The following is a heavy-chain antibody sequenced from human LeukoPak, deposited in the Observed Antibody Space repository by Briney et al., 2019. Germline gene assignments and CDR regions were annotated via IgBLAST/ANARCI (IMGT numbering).Heavy chain of an antibody. CDR2: INHSGST. CDR1: GGSFSGYY. CDR3: ARHGSDVVVPAATYYYYMDV. V-gene: IGHV4-34*01. Sequence: SETLSLTCAVYGGSFSGYYWSWIRQPPGEGLEWIGEINHSGSTNYNPSLKSRVTISVDTSKNQYSLKLSSVTAADTAVYFCARHGSDVVVPAATYYYYMDVWGKGTTVTISS. D-gene: IGHD2-2*01. J-gene: IGHJ6*03.